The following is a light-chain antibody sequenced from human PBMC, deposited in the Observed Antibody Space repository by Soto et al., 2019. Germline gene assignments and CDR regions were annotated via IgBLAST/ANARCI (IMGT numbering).Light chain of an antibody. CDR2: NVS. V-gene: IGLV2-14*01. CDR3: SSYTSSSTRV. J-gene: IGLJ2*01. Sequence: ALTQPASVSGSPGQSITISCTGTSSDVGGYNYVSWYQQHPGKAPKLMIYNVSNRPSGVSNRFSGSKSGNTASLTISGLQAEDEADYYCSSYTSSSTRVFGGGTKVTVL. CDR1: SSDVGGYNY.